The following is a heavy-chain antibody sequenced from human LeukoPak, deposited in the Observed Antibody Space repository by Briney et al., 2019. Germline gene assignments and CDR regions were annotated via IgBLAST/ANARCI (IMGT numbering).Heavy chain of an antibody. J-gene: IGHJ4*02. CDR3: AKDFVVVPGNVNYFDY. D-gene: IGHD2-21*02. CDR2: ISGSGDNT. CDR1: GFTFSNYA. V-gene: IGHV3-23*01. Sequence: PGGSLRLSCAASGFTFSNYAMSWVRQAPGKGLEWVSAISGSGDNTYYAGSVKGRFTVSRDNSKNTLYVQMKSLRAEDTAVYYCAKDFVVVPGNVNYFDYWGQGTLVTVSS.